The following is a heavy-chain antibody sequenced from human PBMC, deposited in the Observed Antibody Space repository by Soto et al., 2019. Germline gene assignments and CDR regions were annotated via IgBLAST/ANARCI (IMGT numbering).Heavy chain of an antibody. CDR1: GFTFSSYA. V-gene: IGHV3-23*01. CDR3: AKDGGTDFHSLEY. CDR2: ISGSGGST. Sequence: GGSLRLSCAASGFTFSSYAMSWVRQAPGKGLEWVSAISGSGGSTYYADSVKGRFTISRDHSKNTLYLQMNSLSAEDTAVYYCAKDGGTDFHSLEYWGQGTLVTVSS. D-gene: IGHD1-1*01. J-gene: IGHJ4*02.